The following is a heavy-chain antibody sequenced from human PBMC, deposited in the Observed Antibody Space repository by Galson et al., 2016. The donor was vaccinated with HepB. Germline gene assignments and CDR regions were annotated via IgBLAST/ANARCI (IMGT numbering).Heavy chain of an antibody. V-gene: IGHV4-61*01. D-gene: IGHD6-13*01. CDR1: GGSVNSGRYY. CDR2: IYYSGIT. CDR3: ARVFSSSWCYYFDF. J-gene: IGHJ4*02. Sequence: SETLSLTCTVSGGSVNSGRYYWSWLRQPPGKGLEWIGYIYYSGITNYNPSLKSRFAISVDTSKNQFSLKLTSVTAADTAVYYCARVFSSSWCYYFDFWGQGIQVTVSS.